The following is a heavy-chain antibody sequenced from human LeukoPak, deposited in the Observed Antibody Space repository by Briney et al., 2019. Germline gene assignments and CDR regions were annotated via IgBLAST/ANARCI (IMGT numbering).Heavy chain of an antibody. V-gene: IGHV3-53*01. J-gene: IGHJ4*02. CDR2: IYSDDTT. CDR1: GFTISGNY. CDR3: ARRSWGAAPGD. Sequence: PGGSLRLSCAVSGFTISGNYMSWIRQAPGKGLEWVSLIYSDDTTLYADSVKGRFTISRDISKNTLYLQMSSLRAEDTAVYYCARRSWGAAPGDWGQGTLVTVSS. D-gene: IGHD3-16*01.